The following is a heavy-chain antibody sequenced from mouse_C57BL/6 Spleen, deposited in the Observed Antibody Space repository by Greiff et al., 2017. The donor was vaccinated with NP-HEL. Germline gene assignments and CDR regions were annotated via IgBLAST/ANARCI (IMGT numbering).Heavy chain of an antibody. Sequence: VKLMESGAELVKPGASVKISCKASGYAFSSYWMNWVKQRPGKGLEWIGQIYPGDGDTNYNGKFKGKATLTADKSSSTAYMQLSSLTSEDSAVYFCAQTAQASYFDYWGQGTTLTVSS. CDR1: GYAFSSYW. V-gene: IGHV1-80*01. D-gene: IGHD3-2*02. J-gene: IGHJ2*01. CDR2: IYPGDGDT. CDR3: AQTAQASYFDY.